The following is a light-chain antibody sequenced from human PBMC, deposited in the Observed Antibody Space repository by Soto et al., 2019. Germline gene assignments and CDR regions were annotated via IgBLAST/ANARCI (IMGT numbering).Light chain of an antibody. Sequence: DIQMTQSPSTLSASVGDRVTITCRASQSSSTWLAWYQQKPGKAPKLLIYAASSLQSGVPSRFSGSGSGTDFTLTISSLQPEDFATYYCQQSYSTPPFGQGTKVDIK. CDR3: QQSYSTPP. CDR2: AAS. V-gene: IGKV1-39*01. J-gene: IGKJ1*01. CDR1: QSSSTW.